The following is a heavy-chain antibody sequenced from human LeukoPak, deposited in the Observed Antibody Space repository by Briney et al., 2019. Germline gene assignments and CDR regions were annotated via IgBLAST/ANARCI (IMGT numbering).Heavy chain of an antibody. J-gene: IGHJ2*01. D-gene: IGHD3-3*01. V-gene: IGHV4-59*01. CDR2: IYYSGST. CDR1: GGSISSYY. CDR3: ARVRRITIFGVVNPIDL. Sequence: PSETLSLTCTVSGGSISSYYWSWIRQPPGKGLEWIGYIYYSGSTNYNPSLKSRVTISVDTSKNQFSLKLSSVTAADTAVYYCARVRRITIFGVVNPIDLWGRGTLVTVSS.